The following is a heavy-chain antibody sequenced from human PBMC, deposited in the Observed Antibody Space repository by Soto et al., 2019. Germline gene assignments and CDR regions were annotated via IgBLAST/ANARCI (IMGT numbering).Heavy chain of an antibody. V-gene: IGHV1-18*04. J-gene: IGHJ5*02. Sequence: ASVKVPCKASGYTFTSYGIIWVRKAPGQGLEWMGWISAYNGDTNYAQKLQGRVTMTTDTSTSTAYMELRSLRSDDTAVYYCARDQVATVTWSVAWGQGTLVTVSS. CDR2: ISAYNGDT. CDR1: GYTFTSYG. CDR3: ARDQVATVTWSVA. D-gene: IGHD1-1*01.